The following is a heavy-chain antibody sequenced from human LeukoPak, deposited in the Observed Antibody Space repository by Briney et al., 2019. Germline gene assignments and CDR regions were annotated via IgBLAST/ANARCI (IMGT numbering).Heavy chain of an antibody. CDR1: GFTFSSYW. Sequence: GGSLRLSCAASGFTFSSYWMSWVRQAPGKGLEWVANIKQDGSEKYYVDSVKGRFTISRDNAKNSLYLQMNSLRAEDTAMYYCARLPGVMVSYFDYWGQGTLVTVSS. CDR2: IKQDGSEK. V-gene: IGHV3-7*03. CDR3: ARLPGVMVSYFDY. D-gene: IGHD2-8*01. J-gene: IGHJ4*02.